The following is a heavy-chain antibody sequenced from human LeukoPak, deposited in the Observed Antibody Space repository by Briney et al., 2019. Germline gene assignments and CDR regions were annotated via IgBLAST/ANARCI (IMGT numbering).Heavy chain of an antibody. CDR2: IGSDNKP. J-gene: IGHJ4*02. Sequence: GGSLRLSCEASGFTFSAYAMTWVRQAPGKGLECVSSIGSDNKPHYSESVKGRFAISRDNSKSMLFLQLTSLRAEDTAVYFCARGLFNGYDNALTPFDHWGLGTPVTVSS. CDR3: ARGLFNGYDNALTPFDH. D-gene: IGHD5-12*01. CDR1: GFTFSAYA. V-gene: IGHV3-23*05.